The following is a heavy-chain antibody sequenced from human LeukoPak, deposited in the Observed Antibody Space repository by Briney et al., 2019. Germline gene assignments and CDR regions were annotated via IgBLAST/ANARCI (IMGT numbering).Heavy chain of an antibody. Sequence: SETLSLTCAVSGGSISSGGYSWSWIRQPPGKAMEFIAYIYYTGNTYFNPPLKSRVTKSVDTSKNQFSLKLSSVTAADTAVYYCARVLAAAGNNWFDPWGQGTLVTVSS. CDR3: ARVLAAAGNNWFDP. J-gene: IGHJ5*02. D-gene: IGHD6-13*01. CDR1: GGSISSGGYS. V-gene: IGHV4-30-4*07. CDR2: IYYTGNT.